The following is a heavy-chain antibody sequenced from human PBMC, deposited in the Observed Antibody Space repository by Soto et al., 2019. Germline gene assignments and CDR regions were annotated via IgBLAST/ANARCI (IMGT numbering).Heavy chain of an antibody. CDR3: ARGSDYAGVFDY. D-gene: IGHD3-16*01. CDR1: GGSVSSGXXY. Sequence: SETLSLTCTVAGGSVSSGXXYWSWIRQPPGKALEWIGYISNTGSASYNPSLKSRVTISVDSSRNQFSLKLSSVTAADTAVYYCARGSDYAGVFDYWGQGALVTVSS. CDR2: ISNTGSA. V-gene: IGHV4-61*01. J-gene: IGHJ4*02.